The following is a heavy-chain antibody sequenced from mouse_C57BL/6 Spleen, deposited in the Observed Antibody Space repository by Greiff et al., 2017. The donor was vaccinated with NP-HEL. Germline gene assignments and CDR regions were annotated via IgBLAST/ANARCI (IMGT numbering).Heavy chain of an antibody. CDR2: IWRGGST. CDR1: GFSLTSYG. CDR3: ATNYYGAWFAY. Sequence: QVQLQQSGPGLVQPSQSLSITCTVSGFSLTSYGVHWVRQSPGKGLEWLGVIWRGGSTDYNAAFISRLSISKDNSKSQVFFKMNSLQADDTAIYYCATNYYGAWFAYWGQGTLVTVSA. V-gene: IGHV2-2*01. D-gene: IGHD1-1*01. J-gene: IGHJ3*01.